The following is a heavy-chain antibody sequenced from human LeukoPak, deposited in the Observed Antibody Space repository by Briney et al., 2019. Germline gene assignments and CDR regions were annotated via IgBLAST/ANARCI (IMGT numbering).Heavy chain of an antibody. CDR3: ARDKDDYGSGNHWFDP. Sequence: PGESLRLSCAASGFTFSDYYMSWIRQAPGKGLEWLSYISSSGSTIYYADSVKGRFTISRDNAKNSLYLQMNSLRAEDTAMYYCARDKDDYGSGNHWFDPWGQGTLVTVSS. CDR2: ISSSGSTI. V-gene: IGHV3-11*01. J-gene: IGHJ5*02. CDR1: GFTFSDYY. D-gene: IGHD3-10*01.